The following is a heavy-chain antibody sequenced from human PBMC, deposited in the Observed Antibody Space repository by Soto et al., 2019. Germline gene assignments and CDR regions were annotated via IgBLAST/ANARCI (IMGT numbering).Heavy chain of an antibody. CDR3: ARHPDCGVDAFDI. CDR2: IYYSGST. J-gene: IGHJ3*02. Sequence: TSETLSLTCTVSGGSIISSSYYWGWIRQPPGKGLEWIGSIYYSGSTYYNPSLKSRVTISVDTSKNQFSLKLSSVTAADTAVYYCARHPDCGVDAFDIWGQGTRVTVSS. CDR1: GGSIISSSYY. D-gene: IGHD4-17*01. V-gene: IGHV4-39*01.